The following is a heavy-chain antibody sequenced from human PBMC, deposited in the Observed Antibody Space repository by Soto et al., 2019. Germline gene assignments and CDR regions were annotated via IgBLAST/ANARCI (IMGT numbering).Heavy chain of an antibody. V-gene: IGHV4-34*04. D-gene: IGHD5-12*01. J-gene: IGHJ4*02. CDR1: GGSFSDYY. Sequence: SETLSLTCAVYGGSFSDYYWTWIRQPPGKGLEWIGEINHSGSTKNNPSLKSRATISVDTSKNQFSLKLSSVTAADTAVYYCARLEGLATISYYFDFWGPGALVTVSS. CDR2: INHSGST. CDR3: ARLEGLATISYYFDF.